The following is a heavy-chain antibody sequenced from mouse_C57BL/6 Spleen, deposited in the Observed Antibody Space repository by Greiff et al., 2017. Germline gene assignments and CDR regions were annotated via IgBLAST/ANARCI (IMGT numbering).Heavy chain of an antibody. CDR3: ATATTVVEGDY. J-gene: IGHJ2*01. Sequence: VQLQQSGPELVKPGASVKMSCKASGYTFTDYNMHWVKQSHGKSLEWIGYINPKNGGTSYNQKFKGKATLTVNKSSSTAYMELLSLTSEDSAVYYCATATTVVEGDYWGQGTTLTVSS. CDR1: GYTFTDYN. CDR2: INPKNGGT. V-gene: IGHV1-22*01. D-gene: IGHD1-1*01.